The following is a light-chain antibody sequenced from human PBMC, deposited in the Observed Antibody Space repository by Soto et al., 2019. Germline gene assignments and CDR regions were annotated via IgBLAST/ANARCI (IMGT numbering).Light chain of an antibody. CDR2: AAS. CDR1: QGISTY. CDR3: QQSYSTTWT. J-gene: IGKJ1*01. V-gene: IGKV1-39*01. Sequence: DIHMTQSPSSLSASVGDRVTITCRASQGISTYLNWYQQKPGKAPKLLIYAASSLQSGVPSRFSGSESETDFTLTISSLQPEDFADYSCQQSYSTTWTFGQGTKVDI.